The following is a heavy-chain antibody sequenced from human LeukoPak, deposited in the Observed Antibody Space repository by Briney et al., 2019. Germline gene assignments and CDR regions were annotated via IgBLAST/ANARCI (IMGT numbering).Heavy chain of an antibody. CDR1: GGSISSYY. Sequence: SETLSPTCTVSGGSISSYYWNWIRQPPGKGLEWIGYIYYSGSTNYNPSLKSRVTISVDTSKNQFSLKLSSVTAADTAVYYCARLNCGGDCLLYYYYYYGMDVWGQGTTVTVSS. V-gene: IGHV4-59*01. CDR2: IYYSGST. D-gene: IGHD2-21*02. CDR3: ARLNCGGDCLLYYYYYYGMDV. J-gene: IGHJ6*02.